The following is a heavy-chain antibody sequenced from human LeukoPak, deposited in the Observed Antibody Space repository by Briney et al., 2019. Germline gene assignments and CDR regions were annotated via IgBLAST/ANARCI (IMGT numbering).Heavy chain of an antibody. J-gene: IGHJ4*02. V-gene: IGHV4-39*07. CDR3: ARESGGSYYLFDY. CDR1: GDSVSSDLCY. D-gene: IGHD1-26*01. CDR2: IYYGGNR. Sequence: SETLSLTCTVSGDSVSSDLCYWGWIRQPPGKGLEWIGNIYYGGNRYYNPSLKSRVTISVDTSKNQFSLRLSSVTAADTAVYYCARESGGSYYLFDYWGQGTLVTVSS.